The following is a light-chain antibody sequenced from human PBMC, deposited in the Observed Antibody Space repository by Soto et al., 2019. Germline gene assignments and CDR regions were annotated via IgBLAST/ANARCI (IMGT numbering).Light chain of an antibody. J-gene: IGKJ1*01. CDR2: GAS. CDR1: QSVSSN. CDR3: QQYNNWPPGT. Sequence: IVMTQSPATLSVSPGERATLSCRASQSVSSNLAWYQQKPGQAPRLLIYGASTRATGIPARFSGSGSGTEFTLTISSLQSEDFAVYYCQQYNNWPPGTFVPGTKV. V-gene: IGKV3-15*01.